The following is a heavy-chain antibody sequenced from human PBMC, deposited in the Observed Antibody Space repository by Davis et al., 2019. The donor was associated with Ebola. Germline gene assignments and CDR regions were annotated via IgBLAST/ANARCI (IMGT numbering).Heavy chain of an antibody. CDR3: ATAGVAWFRELSFDY. CDR1: GGTFSSYA. CDR2: IIPIFGTA. V-gene: IGHV1-69*13. D-gene: IGHD3-10*01. J-gene: IGHJ4*02. Sequence: SVKVSCKASGGTFSSYAISWVRQAPGQGLEWMGGIIPIFGTANYAQKFQGRVTITADESTSTAYMELSSLRSEDTAVYYCATAGVAWFRELSFDYWGQGTLVTVSS.